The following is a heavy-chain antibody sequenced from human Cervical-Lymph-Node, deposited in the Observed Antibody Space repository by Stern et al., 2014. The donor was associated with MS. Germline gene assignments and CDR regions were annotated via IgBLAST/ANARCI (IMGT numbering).Heavy chain of an antibody. CDR2: TSYDGTNR. CDR1: EFSFRDYA. CDR3: ARDRRPYDGGPFDI. Sequence: QVQLVESGGGVVQPGRSLRLSCAASEFSFRDYAMHWVRQAPGKGLEWLAVTSYDGTNRHYADSVQGRFIISRVNSDNTLYLQLNSLRDEDTALYYCARDRRPYDGGPFDIWGQGTMVIVSS. D-gene: IGHD3-16*01. J-gene: IGHJ3*02. V-gene: IGHV3-30-3*01.